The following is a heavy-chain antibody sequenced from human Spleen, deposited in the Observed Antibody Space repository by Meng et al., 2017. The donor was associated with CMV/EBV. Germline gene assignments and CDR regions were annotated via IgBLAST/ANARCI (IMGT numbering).Heavy chain of an antibody. CDR3: ARDQRSGRSPFDH. J-gene: IGHJ4*02. V-gene: IGHV3-9*01. Sequence: SLKISCAASGFTFDDYAMHWVRQAPGKGLEWVSGISWNSGSIGYADSMKGRVTISRDNAKNSLYLQMNSLRAEDTAFYYCARDQRSGRSPFDHWGQGTLVTVSS. CDR2: ISWNSGSI. CDR1: GFTFDDYA. D-gene: IGHD3-3*01.